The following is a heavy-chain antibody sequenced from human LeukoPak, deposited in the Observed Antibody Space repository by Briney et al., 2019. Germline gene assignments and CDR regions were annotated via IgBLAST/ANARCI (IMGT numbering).Heavy chain of an antibody. D-gene: IGHD3-22*01. Sequence: GASVKVSCKAFGYTFTSNYMHWVRQAPGQGPEWMGVISPSGGSTTYAQKFQGRVTITADESTSTAYMELSSLRSEDTAVYYCARSYYDSSGYYQVDYWGQGTLVTVSS. CDR3: ARSYYDSSGYYQVDY. CDR1: GYTFTSNY. V-gene: IGHV1-46*01. J-gene: IGHJ4*02. CDR2: ISPSGGST.